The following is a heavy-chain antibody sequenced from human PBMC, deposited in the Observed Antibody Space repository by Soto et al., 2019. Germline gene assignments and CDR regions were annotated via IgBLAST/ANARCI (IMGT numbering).Heavy chain of an antibody. CDR1: GFTFSAYA. CDR3: AKAHSSALYYYYGMDV. J-gene: IGHJ6*02. D-gene: IGHD6-19*01. V-gene: IGHV3-30*18. Sequence: QVQLVESGGGVVQPGRSLRLSCAASGFTFSAYAIHWVRQAPGKGLEWVAVISYDGSNKYYADSVKDRFTISRDNYQDRLSLQINNPRAEYPAIYYCAKAHSSALYYYYGMDVWSQGTTITISS. CDR2: ISYDGSNK.